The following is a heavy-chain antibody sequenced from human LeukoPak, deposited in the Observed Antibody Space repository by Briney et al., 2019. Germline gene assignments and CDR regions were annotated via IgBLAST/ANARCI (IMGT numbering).Heavy chain of an antibody. CDR2: INPNSGGT. J-gene: IGHJ4*02. Sequence: GASVKVSCEASGYTFTVYFMHWVQQAPGQGLEWMGWINPNSGGTNYAQKFQGRVTMTRDTSISTAYMELSRLRSDDTAVYYCARELNYDSSGYYFDYWGQGTLVTVSS. CDR3: ARELNYDSSGYYFDY. D-gene: IGHD3-22*01. V-gene: IGHV1-2*02. CDR1: GYTFTVYF.